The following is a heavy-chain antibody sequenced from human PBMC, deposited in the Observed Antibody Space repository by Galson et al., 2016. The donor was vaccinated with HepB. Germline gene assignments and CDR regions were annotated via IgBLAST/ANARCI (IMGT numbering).Heavy chain of an antibody. J-gene: IGHJ3*02. CDR3: ARRSSDAFDT. CDR2: IYPGDSDT. Sequence: QSGAEVKKPGESLKISCEGSGYSFTSYWIGWVRQMPGKGLEWMGTIYPGDSDTRDSPSSQGQVTISADKSISAAYLQWNSLKASDTAIYYCARRSSDAFDTWGKGTMVTVSS. CDR1: GYSFTSYW. V-gene: IGHV5-51*01. D-gene: IGHD3-10*01.